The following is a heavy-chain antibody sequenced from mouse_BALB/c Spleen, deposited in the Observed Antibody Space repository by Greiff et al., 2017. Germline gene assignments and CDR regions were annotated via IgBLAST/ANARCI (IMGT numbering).Heavy chain of an antibody. Sequence: EVQLMESGGGLVKPGGSLKLSCAASGFTFSDYYMYWVRQTPEKRLEWVATISDGGSYTYYPDSVKGRFTISRDNAKDNLYLQMSSLKSEDTAMYYFSKTYKYDGSWFAYWGQGTLVTVSA. CDR3: SKTYKYDGSWFAY. V-gene: IGHV5-4*02. J-gene: IGHJ3*01. CDR2: ISDGGSYT. CDR1: GFTFSDYY. D-gene: IGHD2-14*01.